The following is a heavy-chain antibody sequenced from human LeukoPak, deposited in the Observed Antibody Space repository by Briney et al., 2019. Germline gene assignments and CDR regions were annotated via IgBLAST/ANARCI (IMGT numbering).Heavy chain of an antibody. D-gene: IGHD6-19*01. Sequence: GESLKISCKGSGYSFTSYWIGWVRQMPGKGLEWIGMIYPGDSDTRYSPSFQGQVTISADKSISTAYLQWSSLKASDTAMYYCARASLDQYSSGRYSSPLFDYWGQGTLVTVSS. CDR2: IYPGDSDT. CDR3: ARASLDQYSSGRYSSPLFDY. J-gene: IGHJ4*02. V-gene: IGHV5-51*01. CDR1: GYSFTSYW.